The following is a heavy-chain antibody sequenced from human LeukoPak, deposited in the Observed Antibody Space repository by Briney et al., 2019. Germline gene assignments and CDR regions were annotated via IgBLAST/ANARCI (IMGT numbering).Heavy chain of an antibody. J-gene: IGHJ3*02. D-gene: IGHD4-17*01. Sequence: SETLSLTCTVSGGSISSGDYYWSWIRQPPGKGLEWIGYIYYSGSTYYNPSLKSRVTISVDTSKNQFSLKLSSVTAADTAVYYCARVGSTVNAFDIWGQGTMVTVSS. CDR2: IYYSGST. CDR1: GGSISSGDYY. V-gene: IGHV4-30-4*01. CDR3: ARVGSTVNAFDI.